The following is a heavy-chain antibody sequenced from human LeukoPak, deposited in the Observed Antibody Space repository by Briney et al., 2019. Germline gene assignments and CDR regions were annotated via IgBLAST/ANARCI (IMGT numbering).Heavy chain of an antibody. D-gene: IGHD6-13*01. CDR3: ARVDLAVAGTRTRGMDV. CDR1: GFTFSNYW. Sequence: TGGSLRLSCAASGFTFSNYWMSWVRQAPGKGLEWVANIKKDGSEKYYVDSVKGRFSISRDSAKNSLYLQMNSLRVEDTAVYYCARVDLAVAGTRTRGMDVWGQGTTVTVSS. J-gene: IGHJ6*02. CDR2: IKKDGSEK. V-gene: IGHV3-7*01.